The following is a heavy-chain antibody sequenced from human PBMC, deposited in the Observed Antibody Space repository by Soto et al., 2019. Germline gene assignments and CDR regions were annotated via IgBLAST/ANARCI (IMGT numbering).Heavy chain of an antibody. CDR1: GFTFSSYG. D-gene: IGHD1-7*01. J-gene: IGHJ4*01. CDR2: ISYDGSNK. CDR3: AKDYNNWNYGDFDY. V-gene: IGHV3-30*18. Sequence: QVQLVESGGGVVQPGRSLRLSCAASGFTFSSYGMHWVRQAPGKGLEWVAVISYDGSNKYYADSVKGRFTISRDNSKNTLYLQMNSLRAEDTAVYYCAKDYNNWNYGDFDYWGQGTLVTVSS.